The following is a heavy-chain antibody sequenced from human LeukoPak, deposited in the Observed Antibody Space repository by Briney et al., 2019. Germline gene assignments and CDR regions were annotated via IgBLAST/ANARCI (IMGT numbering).Heavy chain of an antibody. CDR2: INPYSDKT. V-gene: IGHV1-18*01. J-gene: IGHJ4*02. CDR1: GYTFTSYG. Sequence: ASVKVSCKASGYTFTSYGISWVRQAPGQGLEWMGWINPYSDKTDYAQQYQGRVTMTTDMSTGTAHMEVRSLRSDDTAVYYCARYDFWSGYRFDYWGQGTLVTVSS. CDR3: ARYDFWSGYRFDY. D-gene: IGHD3-3*01.